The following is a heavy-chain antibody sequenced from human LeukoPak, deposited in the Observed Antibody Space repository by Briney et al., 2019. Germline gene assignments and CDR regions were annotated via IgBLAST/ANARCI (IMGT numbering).Heavy chain of an antibody. J-gene: IGHJ5*02. CDR2: IYYSGST. CDR1: GGSISSYY. D-gene: IGHD3-3*01. CDR3: ARGVAIFGVAIIPDWFDP. V-gene: IGHV4-59*01. Sequence: SETLSLTCTVSGGSISSYYWSWIRQPPGKGQEWIGYIYYSGSTNYNPSLKSRVTISVDTSKNQFSLKLSSVTAADTAVYYCARGVAIFGVAIIPDWFDPWGQGTLVTVSS.